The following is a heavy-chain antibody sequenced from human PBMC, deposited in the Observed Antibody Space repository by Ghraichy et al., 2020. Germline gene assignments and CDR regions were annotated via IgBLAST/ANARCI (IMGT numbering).Heavy chain of an antibody. Sequence: GGSLRLSCAASGFTFDDYTMHWVRQAPGKGLEWVSIISWDGGSTYYADSVKGRFTISRDNSKNSLYLQMNSLRTEDTALYYCAKGGYGDYVSSFDYWGQGTLVTVSS. CDR1: GFTFDDYT. J-gene: IGHJ4*02. CDR3: AKGGYGDYVSSFDY. CDR2: ISWDGGST. D-gene: IGHD4-17*01. V-gene: IGHV3-43*01.